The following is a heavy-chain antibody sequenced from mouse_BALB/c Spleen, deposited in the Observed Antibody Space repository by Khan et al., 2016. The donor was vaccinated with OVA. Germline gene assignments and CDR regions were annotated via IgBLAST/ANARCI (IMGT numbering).Heavy chain of an antibody. J-gene: IGHJ2*01. CDR1: GYTFTNYV. CDR3: ARFHGGY. Sequence: QVQLVQPGPELKKPGETVKISCKASGYTFTNYVMNWVKQSPGKGLKWMGWINTYTGEPTYDDDFKGRFTFSLETSASTAFLQINSLQNEDTATYFYARFHGGYWGQGTILTVSS. V-gene: IGHV9-3-1*01. CDR2: INTYTGEP.